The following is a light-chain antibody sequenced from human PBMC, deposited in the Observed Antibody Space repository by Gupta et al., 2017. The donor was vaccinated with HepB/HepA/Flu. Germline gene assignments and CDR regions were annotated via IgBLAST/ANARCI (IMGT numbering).Light chain of an antibody. Sequence: SYDLSQQPSVSVSPGQTVSISCSGDKLEDKYVSWYQQRPGQSPVLVIFKDIKRPSEIPERFSGSNSGNTATLTISGAQALDEADYFCQAWDGSAAVFGAGTKVTVL. CDR1: KLEDKY. J-gene: IGLJ1*01. V-gene: IGLV3-1*01. CDR3: QAWDGSAAV. CDR2: KDI.